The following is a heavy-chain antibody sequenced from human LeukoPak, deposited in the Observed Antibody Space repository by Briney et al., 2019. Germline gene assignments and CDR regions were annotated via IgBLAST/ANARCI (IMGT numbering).Heavy chain of an antibody. CDR1: GYTFTSYY. J-gene: IGHJ4*02. CDR3: ARGPGGGLRYFDWFARAAYYFDY. V-gene: IGHV1-46*01. CDR2: INPSGGST. D-gene: IGHD3-9*01. Sequence: VASVKVSCKASGYTFTSYYMHWVRQAPGQGLEWMGIINPSGGSTSYAQKFQGRVTMTRNTSISTAYMELSSLRSEDTAVYYCARGPGGGLRYFDWFARAAYYFDYWGQGTLVTVSS.